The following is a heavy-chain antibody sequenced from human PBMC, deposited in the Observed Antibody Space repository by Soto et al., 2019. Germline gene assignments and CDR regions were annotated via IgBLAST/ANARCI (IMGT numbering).Heavy chain of an antibody. CDR2: IYYSGST. V-gene: IGHV4-31*03. D-gene: IGHD3-22*01. Sequence: SETLSLTCTVSGGSISSGGYYWSWIRQHPGKGLEWIGYIYYSGSTYYNPSLKSRVTISVDTSKNQFSLKLSSVTAADTAVYYCARALYYYDSSGYNYYFDYWGQGTLVTVSS. CDR1: GGSISSGGYY. CDR3: ARALYYYDSSGYNYYFDY. J-gene: IGHJ4*02.